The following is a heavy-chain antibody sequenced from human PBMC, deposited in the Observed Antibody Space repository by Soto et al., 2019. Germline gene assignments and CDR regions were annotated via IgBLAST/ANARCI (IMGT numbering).Heavy chain of an antibody. V-gene: IGHV4-59*01. CDR3: ARGSRYSYGYDVHYYYYMDV. CDR2: IYHSGNT. D-gene: IGHD5-18*01. J-gene: IGHJ6*03. CDR1: GGSISSYY. Sequence: SETLSLTCSVSGGSISSYYWSWIRQKPGKGLEWIGYIYHSGNTNYNSSLKSRVTISVDTSKTQISLKLSSVTAADTAVYYCARGSRYSYGYDVHYYYYMDVWGRGTTVTVSS.